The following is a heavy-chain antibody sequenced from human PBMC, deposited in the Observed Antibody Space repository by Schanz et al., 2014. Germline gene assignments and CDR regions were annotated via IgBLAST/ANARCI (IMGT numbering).Heavy chain of an antibody. Sequence: DVQLAESGGGLIQPGGSLRLSCVVSGFSVSNTYMHWVRQPPGKGLEWVSVINSAGTTYYADSVKGRFTFSRDSSKNTVYLQMDSLRADDTSVYYCARGRGYIIGQWGQGILVTVSS. CDR1: GFSVSNTY. V-gene: IGHV3-53*01. CDR3: ARGRGYIIGQ. D-gene: IGHD3-10*01. CDR2: INSAGTT. J-gene: IGHJ4*02.